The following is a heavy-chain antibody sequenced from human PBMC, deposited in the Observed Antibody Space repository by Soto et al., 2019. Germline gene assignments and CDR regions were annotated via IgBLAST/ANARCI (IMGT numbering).Heavy chain of an antibody. J-gene: IGHJ4*02. CDR2: INPVYSDT. CDR1: GDSFTSFW. D-gene: IGHD1-1*01. CDR3: ARVFFRPPSTTNFDD. V-gene: IGHV5-51*01. Sequence: GESLKISCQGFGDSFTSFWIGWVRQMPGKGLEWMGIINPVYSDTRYSPSFQGQVTISVDKSITTAYLQWSSLKASDTAMYYCARVFFRPPSTTNFDDWGLGTLVTVSA.